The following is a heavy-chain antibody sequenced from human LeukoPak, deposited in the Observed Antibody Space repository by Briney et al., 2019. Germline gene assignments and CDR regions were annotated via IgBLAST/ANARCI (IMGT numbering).Heavy chain of an antibody. D-gene: IGHD3-3*01. V-gene: IGHV3-21*01. Sequence: PGGSLRLSCAASGFTFSSYSMNWVRQAPGKGLEWVSSINSSSSYIYYADSVKGRFTISRDNAKNSLYLQMNSLRAEDTAVYYCARDKGYDFWSAYLDAFDIWGQGTMVTVSS. CDR1: GFTFSSYS. CDR3: ARDKGYDFWSAYLDAFDI. CDR2: INSSSSYI. J-gene: IGHJ3*02.